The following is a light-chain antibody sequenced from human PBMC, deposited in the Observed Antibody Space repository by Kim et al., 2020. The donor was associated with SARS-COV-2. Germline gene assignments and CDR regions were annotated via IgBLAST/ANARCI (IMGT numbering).Light chain of an antibody. CDR3: NSRDSSGHVV. V-gene: IGLV3-19*01. CDR2: GKN. J-gene: IGLJ1*01. CDR1: SLRTYY. Sequence: SSELTQDPAVSVALGQTVRITCQGDSLRTYYASWYQQKPGQAPILVIYGKNNRPSGIPDRFSGSSSGNTASLTITGAQAGDEADYYCNSRDSSGHVVFG.